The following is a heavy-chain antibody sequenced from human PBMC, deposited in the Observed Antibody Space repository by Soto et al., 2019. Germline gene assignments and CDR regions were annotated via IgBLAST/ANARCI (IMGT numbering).Heavy chain of an antibody. CDR2: INPDSGYT. V-gene: IGHV1-3*01. CDR3: ARDPPGVFGYYMDV. Sequence: QVQLVQSGAEVKKPGASVRVSCKVSGYTFTTHSLNWVRQAPGQSLEWMGWINPDSGYTKYAQHSQDRVNITRDTSASTAYLELSSLRSEDTAIYYCARDPPGVFGYYMDVWGKGTTVIVSS. D-gene: IGHD3-3*01. CDR1: GYTFTTHS. J-gene: IGHJ6*03.